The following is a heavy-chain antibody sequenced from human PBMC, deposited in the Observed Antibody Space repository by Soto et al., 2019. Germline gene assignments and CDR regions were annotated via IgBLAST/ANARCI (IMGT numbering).Heavy chain of an antibody. J-gene: IGHJ4*02. Sequence: GLDLAWLALIYWNDDKRYSPSLKSRLTITKDTSKNQVVLTMTNMDPVDTATYYCAHSGYSGYDGGWYFDYWGQGTLVTVSS. CDR3: AHSGYSGYDGGWYFDY. CDR2: IYWNDDK. V-gene: IGHV2-5*01. D-gene: IGHD5-12*01.